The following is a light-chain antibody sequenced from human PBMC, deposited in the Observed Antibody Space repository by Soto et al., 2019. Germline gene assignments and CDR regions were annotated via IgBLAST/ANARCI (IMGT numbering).Light chain of an antibody. V-gene: IGLV4-69*01. CDR1: SGHSSYA. Sequence: QPVRTQSPSASASLGASVKGTCTLSSGHSSYAIAWHQQQPEKGPRYLMKLNSDGSHSKGDGIPDRFSGSSSGAERYLTISSLQSEDEADYYCQTWGTGIHYVFGTATKVTVL. J-gene: IGLJ1*01. CDR2: LNSDGSH. CDR3: QTWGTGIHYV.